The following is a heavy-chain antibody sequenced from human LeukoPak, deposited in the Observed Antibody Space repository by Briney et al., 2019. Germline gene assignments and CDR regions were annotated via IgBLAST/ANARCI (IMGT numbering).Heavy chain of an antibody. Sequence: SETLSLACAVYGGSFSDYYWSGIRQTPGKGLEWIGEINHSGSTNYNPSLKSRVTISIDTSKNQFSLKLSSVTAADTAVYYCARDFIIRGVIRGLWFDPWGQGTLVTVSS. CDR3: ARDFIIRGVIRGLWFDP. D-gene: IGHD3-10*01. V-gene: IGHV4-34*01. J-gene: IGHJ5*02. CDR1: GGSFSDYY. CDR2: INHSGST.